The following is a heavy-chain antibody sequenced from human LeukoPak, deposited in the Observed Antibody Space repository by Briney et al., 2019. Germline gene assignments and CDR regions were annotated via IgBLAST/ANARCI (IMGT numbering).Heavy chain of an antibody. J-gene: IGHJ6*03. D-gene: IGHD2-15*01. CDR3: AKVLLAARYYYYYYMDV. CDR1: GFTFSSYG. CDR2: IRYDGSNK. V-gene: IGHV3-30*02. Sequence: GGSLRLSCAASGFTFSSYGMHWVRQAPGKGLEWVAFIRYDGSNKYYADSVKGRLTISRDNSKNTLYLQMNSLRVEDTAVYYCAKVLLAARYYYYYYMDVWGKGTTVTVSS.